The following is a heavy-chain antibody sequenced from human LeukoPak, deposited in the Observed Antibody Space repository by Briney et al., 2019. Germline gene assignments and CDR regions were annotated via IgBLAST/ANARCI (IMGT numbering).Heavy chain of an antibody. CDR1: GGSISRYY. V-gene: IGHV4-59*13. CDR2: ISYSGST. J-gene: IGHJ4*02. CDR3: AGWAYDSSGYRLDY. D-gene: IGHD3-22*01. Sequence: SETLSLTCAVSGGSISRYYWTWIRQPPGKALEWIGYISYSGSTNYNPSLKSRVTVSVDTSKNRFSLKLSSVTAADTAMYYCAGWAYDSSGYRLDYWGQGTLVTVSS.